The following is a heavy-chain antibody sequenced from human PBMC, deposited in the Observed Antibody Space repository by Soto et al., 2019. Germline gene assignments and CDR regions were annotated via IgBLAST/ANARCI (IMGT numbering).Heavy chain of an antibody. D-gene: IGHD3-3*01. V-gene: IGHV4-59*08. CDR2: IYYSGST. CDR3: ARHTYDFWSGPAWFDY. Sequence: SETLSLTSTVSGGSISSYYWSWIRQPPGKGLEWIGYIYYSGSTNYNPSLKSRVTISVDTSKNQFSLKLSSVTAADTAVYYCARHTYDFWSGPAWFDYWGQGTLVTVSS. CDR1: GGSISSYY. J-gene: IGHJ4*02.